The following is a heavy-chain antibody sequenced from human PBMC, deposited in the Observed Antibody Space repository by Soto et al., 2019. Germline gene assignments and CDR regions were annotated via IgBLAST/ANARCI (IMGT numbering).Heavy chain of an antibody. CDR1: GGSFSGYY. J-gene: IGHJ4*02. CDR3: ERDPYYYDSSGYCH. CDR2: INHSGST. D-gene: IGHD3-22*01. Sequence: SETLSLTCAVYGGSFSGYYWSWIRQPPGKGLEWIGEINHSGSTNYNPSLKSRVTISVDTSKNQFSLKLSSVTAADTAVYYCERDPYYYDSSGYCHWGQGTLVTVSS. V-gene: IGHV4-34*01.